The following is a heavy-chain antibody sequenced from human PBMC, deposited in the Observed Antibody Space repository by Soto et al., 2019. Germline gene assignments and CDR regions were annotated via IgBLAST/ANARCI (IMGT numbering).Heavy chain of an antibody. Sequence: QVQLVQSGAEVKKPGSSVKVSCKVSGGTFSSYAIGWVRQAPGHGLEWMEGIIPITGTVNYAQKFQGRVTIPADESTTTVYMELSSLISEDTAVYYCAIEYSSSAQYLYFRVWGRGTLVTVSS. CDR1: GGTFSSYA. CDR2: IIPITGTV. D-gene: IGHD6-6*01. V-gene: IGHV1-69*01. J-gene: IGHJ2*01. CDR3: AIEYSSSAQYLYFRV.